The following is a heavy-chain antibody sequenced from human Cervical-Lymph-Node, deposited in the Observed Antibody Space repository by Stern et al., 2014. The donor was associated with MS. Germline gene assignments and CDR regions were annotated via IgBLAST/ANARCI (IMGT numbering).Heavy chain of an antibody. V-gene: IGHV1-69*01. D-gene: IGHD3-10*01. CDR3: ARYRSAVDWYFDL. CDR2: IIPMVGIS. CDR1: GGTLSTYG. J-gene: IGHJ2*01. Sequence: QLVQSGAEVKKPGSSVKVSCKASGGTLSTYGFSWVRQAPGQGLEWVGGIIPMVGISHSAQKFQGRVTITADESTSTGYMELSSLRSDDTAVYYCARYRSAVDWYFDLWGRGTLVTVSS.